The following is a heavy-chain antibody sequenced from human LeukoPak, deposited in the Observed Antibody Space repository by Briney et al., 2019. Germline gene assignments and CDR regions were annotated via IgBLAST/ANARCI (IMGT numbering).Heavy chain of an antibody. Sequence: ASVTVSCTASGGTFSSYAISWVRQAPGQGLEWMGGIIPIFGTANYAQKFQGRVTITADESTSTAYMELSSLRSEDTAVYYCARDSHNWFDPWGQGTLVTVS. CDR3: ARDSHNWFDP. J-gene: IGHJ5*02. V-gene: IGHV1-69*13. CDR1: GGTFSSYA. CDR2: IIPIFGTA.